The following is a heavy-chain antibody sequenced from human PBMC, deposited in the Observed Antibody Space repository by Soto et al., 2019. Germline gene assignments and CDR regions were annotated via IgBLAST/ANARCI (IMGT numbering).Heavy chain of an antibody. CDR1: GGNISSYY. Sequence: TQPLTYTVSGGNISSYYWSWIRQHPGKGLEWIGYIYYSGSTNYNPSLKSRVTISVDTSKNQFSLKLSSVTAADTAVYYCEREVAATPSYWFDPWGQGTLVTVFS. J-gene: IGHJ5*02. CDR2: IYYSGST. D-gene: IGHD2-15*01. CDR3: EREVAATPSYWFDP. V-gene: IGHV4-59*01.